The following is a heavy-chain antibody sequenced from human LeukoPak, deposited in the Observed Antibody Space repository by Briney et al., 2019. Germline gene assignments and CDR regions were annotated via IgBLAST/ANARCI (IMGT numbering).Heavy chain of an antibody. CDR2: IYHSGST. CDR3: ARGPPRVVRGVINSTRTANDAFDI. V-gene: IGHV4-38-2*01. CDR1: GFTFSSYA. J-gene: IGHJ3*02. Sequence: PGGSLRLSCAASGFTFSSYAMSWVRQAPGKGLEWIGSIYHSGSTYYNPSLKSRVTISVDKSKNQFSLKLSSVTAADTAVYYCARGPPRVVRGVINSTRTANDAFDIWGQGTMVTVSS. D-gene: IGHD3-10*01.